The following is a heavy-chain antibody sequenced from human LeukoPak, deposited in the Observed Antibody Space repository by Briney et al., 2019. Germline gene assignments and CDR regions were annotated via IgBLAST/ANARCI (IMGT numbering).Heavy chain of an antibody. CDR2: IYTSGST. CDR1: GGSISSYY. D-gene: IGHD3-22*01. CDR3: ARHLPHGAAYYYDSSGYYVKSDY. J-gene: IGHJ4*02. V-gene: IGHV4-4*07. Sequence: PSETLSLTCTVSGGSISSYYWSWIRQPAGKGLEWIGRIYTSGSTNYNPSLKSRGTISVDTSKNQFSLKLSSVTAADTAVYYCARHLPHGAAYYYDSSGYYVKSDYWGQGTLVTVSS.